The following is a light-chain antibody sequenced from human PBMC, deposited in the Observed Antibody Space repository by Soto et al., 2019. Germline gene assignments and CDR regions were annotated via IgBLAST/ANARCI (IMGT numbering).Light chain of an antibody. V-gene: IGKV3-20*01. CDR1: QSVRANF. CDR3: QQYGTSPNT. Sequence: ELGVTQSPDTLSLSPGERATLSCRASQSVRANFLAWYQQKPGQAPRLLIYGASNRATGIPDRFSGSGSGTDFTLTINRLEPEDFAVYYCQQYGTSPNTFGQGTRLEIK. J-gene: IGKJ2*01. CDR2: GAS.